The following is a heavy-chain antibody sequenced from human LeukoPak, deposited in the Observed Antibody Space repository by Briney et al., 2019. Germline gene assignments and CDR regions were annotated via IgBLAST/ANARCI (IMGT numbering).Heavy chain of an antibody. CDR1: GGSISSYY. CDR3: ARTLEKYYDFWSGSYAFDI. V-gene: IGHV4-59*08. Sequence: SETLSLTCTVSGGSISSYYWSWIRQPPGKGLEWIGYIYYSGSTNYNPSLKGRVTISVDTSKNQFSLKLSSVTVADTAVYYCARTLEKYYDFWSGSYAFDIWGQGTMVTVSS. J-gene: IGHJ3*02. CDR2: IYYSGST. D-gene: IGHD3-3*01.